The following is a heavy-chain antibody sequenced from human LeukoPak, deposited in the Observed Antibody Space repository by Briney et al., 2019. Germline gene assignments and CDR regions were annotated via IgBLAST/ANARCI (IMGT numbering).Heavy chain of an antibody. D-gene: IGHD3-9*01. J-gene: IGHJ4*02. Sequence: GGSLKISCKGSGYSFTSYWIGGVRQLPGKGLEWMGIIYPGDSDTRYSPSFQGQVTISADKSISTAYLQWSSLKASDTAMYYCARLQYYDILTGYYNFFDYWGQGTLVTVSS. CDR1: GYSFTSYW. CDR3: ARLQYYDILTGYYNFFDY. V-gene: IGHV5-51*01. CDR2: IYPGDSDT.